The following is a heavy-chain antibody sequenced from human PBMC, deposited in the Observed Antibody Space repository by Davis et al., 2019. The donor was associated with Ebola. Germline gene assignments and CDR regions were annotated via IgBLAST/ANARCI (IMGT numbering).Heavy chain of an antibody. CDR1: GGSVSSGSYY. CDR3: AREAPYCSGGRCYDY. Sequence: SETLSLTCTLSGGSVSSGSYYWSWMRQPPGKGLEWIGYIYYSGSTNYNPSLKSRVTLSVDTSKNQFSLKLSSVTAADTAVYYCAREAPYCSGGRCYDYWGQGTLVTVSS. CDR2: IYYSGST. V-gene: IGHV4-61*01. D-gene: IGHD2-15*01. J-gene: IGHJ4*02.